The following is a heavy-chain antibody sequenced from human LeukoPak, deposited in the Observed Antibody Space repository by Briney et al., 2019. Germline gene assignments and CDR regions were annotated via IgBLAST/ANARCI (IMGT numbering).Heavy chain of an antibody. V-gene: IGHV3-30*02. J-gene: IGHJ5*02. CDR3: AKDLGYVLRFFGPKDHDP. D-gene: IGHD3-3*01. CDR1: GFTFSSYG. Sequence: PGGSLRLSCAASGFTFSSYGMHWVRQAPGKGLEWVAFIRYDGSNKYYADSVKGRFTISRDNSKNTLYLQMNSLRAEDTAVYYCAKDLGYVLRFFGPKDHDPWGQGTLVTVSS. CDR2: IRYDGSNK.